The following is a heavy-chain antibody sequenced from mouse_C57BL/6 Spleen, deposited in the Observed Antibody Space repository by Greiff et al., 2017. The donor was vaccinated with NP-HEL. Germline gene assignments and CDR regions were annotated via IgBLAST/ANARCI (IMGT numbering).Heavy chain of an antibody. V-gene: IGHV1-7*01. D-gene: IGHD1-1*01. Sequence: VQLQQSGAELAKPGASVKLSCKASGYTFTSYWMHWVKQRPGQGLEWIGYINPSRGYTKYNHKFKDKATLTAVKSSSTAYMQLSSLTYEDSAVYYCARVTTVVERGLYAMDYWGQGTSVTVSS. CDR1: GYTFTSYW. CDR2: INPSRGYT. CDR3: ARVTTVVERGLYAMDY. J-gene: IGHJ4*01.